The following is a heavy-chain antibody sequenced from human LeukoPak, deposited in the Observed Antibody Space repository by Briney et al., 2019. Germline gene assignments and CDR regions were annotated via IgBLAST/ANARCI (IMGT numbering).Heavy chain of an antibody. CDR2: INPNSGGT. V-gene: IGHV1-2*02. Sequence: VASVKVSCKASGYTFTGYYMHWVRQAPGQGLEWMGWINPNSGGTNYAQKFQGRVTMTRDTSISTAYMELSRLRSDDTAVYYCAREALHTYWYFDLWGRGTLVTVSS. J-gene: IGHJ2*01. CDR1: GYTFTGYY. CDR3: AREALHTYWYFDL.